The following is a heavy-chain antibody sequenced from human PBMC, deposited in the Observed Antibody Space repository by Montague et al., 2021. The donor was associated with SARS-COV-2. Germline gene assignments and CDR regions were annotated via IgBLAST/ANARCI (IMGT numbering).Heavy chain of an antibody. CDR3: AGDRGRFWHFDL. V-gene: IGHV4-59*01. CDR2: IYYSGST. J-gene: IGHJ2*01. Sequence: SETRSLTCTVSGDSISSYYWNWIRQSPGKGLEWIGYIYYSGSTKXXPSFKSRVTMLVDTSKRQMSLRLNSVTAADTAVYYCAGDRGRFWHFDLWGRGTLVTVSS. CDR1: GDSISSYY. D-gene: IGHD5-12*01.